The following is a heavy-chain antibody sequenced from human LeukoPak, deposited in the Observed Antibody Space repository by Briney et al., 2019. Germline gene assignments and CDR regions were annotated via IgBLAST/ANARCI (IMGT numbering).Heavy chain of an antibody. V-gene: IGHV1-3*01. CDR3: ARNMDDSGTPGY. CDR2: INAGNGDT. D-gene: IGHD3-10*01. Sequence: ASVKVSCKASGYTFTDYPMHWVRQAPGQGLEWMGWINAGNGDTKYSQKFQGRVTITRDTSASTAYMELSSLRSEDASVYYCARNMDDSGTPGYWGQGTLVTVSS. CDR1: GYTFTDYP. J-gene: IGHJ4*02.